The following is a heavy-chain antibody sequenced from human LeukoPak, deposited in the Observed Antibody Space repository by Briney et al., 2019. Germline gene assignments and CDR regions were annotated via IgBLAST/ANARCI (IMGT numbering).Heavy chain of an antibody. CDR1: GLTFSTYA. J-gene: IGHJ4*02. CDR2: ISSDGSNK. D-gene: IGHD2-2*01. V-gene: IGHV3-30*04. CDR3: ARGGDCSSTSCYLPFDL. Sequence: GRSLRLSCAASGLTFSTYAIHWVRQAPGKGLEWVAVISSDGSNKDYADPVKGRFTISRDSSKNTLYLQMNSLRPEDTAVYYCARGGDCSSTSCYLPFDLWGQGTLVTVSS.